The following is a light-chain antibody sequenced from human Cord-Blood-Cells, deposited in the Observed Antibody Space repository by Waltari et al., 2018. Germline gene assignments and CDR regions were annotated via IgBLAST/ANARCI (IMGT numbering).Light chain of an antibody. CDR1: QSISSN. Sequence: DIQMHKSPSSLSASVGDRVTITCRTSQSISSNLNWYQQKPGKAPKHLIYAASSLQSGVPSRFSGSGSGTDFTLTISSLQPEDFATYYCQQSYSTPYTFGQGTKLEIK. J-gene: IGKJ2*01. CDR3: QQSYSTPYT. V-gene: IGKV1-39*01. CDR2: AAS.